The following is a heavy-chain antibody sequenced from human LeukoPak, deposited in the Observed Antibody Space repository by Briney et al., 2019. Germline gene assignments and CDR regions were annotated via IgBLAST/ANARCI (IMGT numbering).Heavy chain of an antibody. Sequence: PRGSLRLSCAAYGFTFSSHGMHWVRQAPGKGLEWVAAIWYDGSNKYYADSVKGRFTISRDNSKNTLYLQMNSLRAEDTAVYYCARGQSSGTYNWFDPWGQGTLVTVSS. CDR2: IWYDGSNK. D-gene: IGHD3-10*01. CDR1: GFTFSSHG. V-gene: IGHV3-33*01. CDR3: ARGQSSGTYNWFDP. J-gene: IGHJ5*02.